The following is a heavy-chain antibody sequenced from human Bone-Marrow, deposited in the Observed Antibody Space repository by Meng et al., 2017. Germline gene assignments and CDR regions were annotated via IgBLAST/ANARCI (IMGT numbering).Heavy chain of an antibody. V-gene: IGHV1-69*06. Sequence: SVKVSCKASGGTFSSYAISWVRQAPGQGLEWMGGIIPIFGTANYAQKFQGRVTITADKSTSTAYMELSSLRSEDTAVYYCATADHTLPNYYDSRSAFDIWGQGTMVTVSS. CDR2: IIPIFGTA. J-gene: IGHJ3*02. CDR1: GGTFSSYA. D-gene: IGHD3-22*01. CDR3: ATADHTLPNYYDSRSAFDI.